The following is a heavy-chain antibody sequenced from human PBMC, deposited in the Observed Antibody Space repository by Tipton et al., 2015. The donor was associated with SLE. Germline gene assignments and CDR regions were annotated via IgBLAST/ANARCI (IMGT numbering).Heavy chain of an antibody. CDR3: ARVVADTAI. Sequence: SLRLSCAASGFTFSSYATHWVRQAPGKGLEWVAVISYDGSNKYYADSVKGRFTISRDNSKNTLYLQMNSLRAEDTAVYYCARVVADTAIWGQGTLVTVSS. CDR1: GFTFSSYA. J-gene: IGHJ4*02. D-gene: IGHD5-18*01. CDR2: ISYDGSNK. V-gene: IGHV3-30-3*01.